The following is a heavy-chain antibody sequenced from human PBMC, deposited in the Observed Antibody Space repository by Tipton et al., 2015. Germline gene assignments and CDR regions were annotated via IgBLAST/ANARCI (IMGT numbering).Heavy chain of an antibody. J-gene: IGHJ4*02. CDR2: VYYNGAT. CDR1: GGSISTTNYY. Sequence: TLSLTCSVSGGSISTTNYYWGWIRQPPGKGLEWIGTVYYNGATQYNPSLNSRVSMSVDKSKKQFSLELSSVTAADTAVYYCARMNAVTTPPDFYFDYWGQGTLVTVSS. V-gene: IGHV4-39*07. D-gene: IGHD4-17*01. CDR3: ARMNAVTTPPDFYFDY.